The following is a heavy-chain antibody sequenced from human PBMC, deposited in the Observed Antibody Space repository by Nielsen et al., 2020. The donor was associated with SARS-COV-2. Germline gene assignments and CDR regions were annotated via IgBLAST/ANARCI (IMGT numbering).Heavy chain of an antibody. CDR1: GYTFTSYG. Sequence: ASVKVSCKASGYTFTSYGISWVRQAPGQGLEWMGWINAGNGNTKYSQKFQGRVTITRDTSASTAYMELSSLRSEDTAVYYCARDLNRTYYYGSGSYSLFNWFDPWGQGTLVTVSS. J-gene: IGHJ5*02. D-gene: IGHD3-10*01. V-gene: IGHV1-18*04. CDR2: INAGNGNT. CDR3: ARDLNRTYYYGSGSYSLFNWFDP.